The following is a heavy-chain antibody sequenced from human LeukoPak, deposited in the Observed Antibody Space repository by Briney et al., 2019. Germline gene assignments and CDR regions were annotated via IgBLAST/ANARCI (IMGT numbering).Heavy chain of an antibody. CDR1: RFTFSSYA. CDR3: AKVGSGGSPADYFDY. D-gene: IGHD3-10*01. Sequence: GGSLRLSCAASRFTFSSYAMSWVRQAPGKGLEWVSGVSGSGGSTYYADSVKGRFTISRDNSKNTLYLQMNSLRAEDTAVYYCAKVGSGGSPADYFDYWGQGNLVTVSS. CDR2: VSGSGGST. V-gene: IGHV3-23*01. J-gene: IGHJ4*02.